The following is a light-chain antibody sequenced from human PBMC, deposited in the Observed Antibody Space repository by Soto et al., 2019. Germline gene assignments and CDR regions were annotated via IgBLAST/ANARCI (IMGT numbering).Light chain of an antibody. V-gene: IGLV1-40*01. CDR3: QSYDSSLSAYV. J-gene: IGLJ1*01. CDR2: GNS. Sequence: QSVLTQPPSVSGAPGQRVTISCTGSSSNIGAGYDVHWYQQLPGTAPKLLIYGNSNRPSGVPDRFSGSKSGTPTSLAITGLTAEDEAYYYCQSYDSSLSAYVFGTGTKLTVL. CDR1: SSNIGAGYD.